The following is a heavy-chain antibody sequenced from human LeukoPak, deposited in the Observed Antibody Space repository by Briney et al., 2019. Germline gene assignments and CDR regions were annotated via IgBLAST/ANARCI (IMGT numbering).Heavy chain of an antibody. Sequence: ASVKVSCKASGYTFTSYYMHWVRQAPGQGLEWMGIINPSGGSTSYAQKFQGRVTMTRDTSTSTVYMELSSLRSDDTAVYYCARDEVLQFLEWLKDDDAFDIWGQGTMVTVSS. CDR3: ARDEVLQFLEWLKDDDAFDI. V-gene: IGHV1-46*01. CDR1: GYTFTSYY. D-gene: IGHD3-3*01. CDR2: INPSGGST. J-gene: IGHJ3*02.